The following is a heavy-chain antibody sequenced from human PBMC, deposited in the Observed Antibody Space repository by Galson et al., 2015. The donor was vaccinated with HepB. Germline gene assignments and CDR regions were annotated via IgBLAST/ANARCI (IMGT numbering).Heavy chain of an antibody. Sequence: SLRLSCAASGFTFTSYAIHWVRQAPGKGLEWVAVVSYDGINKYYPDSVRGRFTISRDNSKNTLHLQMNSLRAEDTAVYYCGYYHSGTYYDGLRPFDPWGQGTLVTVSS. V-gene: IGHV3-30*04. CDR3: GYYHSGTYYDGLRPFDP. J-gene: IGHJ5*02. D-gene: IGHD3-10*01. CDR1: GFTFTSYA. CDR2: VSYDGINK.